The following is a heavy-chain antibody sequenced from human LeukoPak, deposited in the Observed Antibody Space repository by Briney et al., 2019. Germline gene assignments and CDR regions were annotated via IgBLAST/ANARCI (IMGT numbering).Heavy chain of an antibody. CDR2: IIPIFGTA. V-gene: IGHV1-69*01. CDR3: AREDCSGGSCYYFDY. J-gene: IGHJ4*02. Sequence: SVKVSCKASGGTFSSYAIRWVRQAPGQGLEWMGGIIPIFGTANYAQKFQGRVTITADESTSTAYVELSSLRSEDTAVYYCAREDCSGGSCYYFDYWGQGTLVTVSS. D-gene: IGHD2-15*01. CDR1: GGTFSSYA.